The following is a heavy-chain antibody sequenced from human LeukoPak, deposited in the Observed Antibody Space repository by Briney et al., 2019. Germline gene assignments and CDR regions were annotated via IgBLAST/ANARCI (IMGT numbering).Heavy chain of an antibody. CDR3: ARSNTAMVYYFDY. CDR1: GFTFSSYS. D-gene: IGHD5-18*01. CDR2: IRYDGSNK. V-gene: IGHV3-30*02. Sequence: GGSLRLSCAASGFTFSSYSMNWVRQAPGKGLEWVAFIRYDGSNKYYADSVKGRFTISRDNSKNTLYLQMNSLRAEDTAVYYCARSNTAMVYYFDYWGQGTLVTVSS. J-gene: IGHJ4*02.